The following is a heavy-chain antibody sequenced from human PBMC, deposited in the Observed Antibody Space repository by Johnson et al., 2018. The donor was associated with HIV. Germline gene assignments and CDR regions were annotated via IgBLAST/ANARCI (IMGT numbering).Heavy chain of an antibody. Sequence: QVQLVESGGGVVQPGRSLRLSCAASGFTLSSFPLHWVRQAPGKGLEWVAFMRYDGSKKYYAYSVKGRFTISRDNVRNTLHLQMNSLRVDDTAVYYCAKGQVARGPLDIWGQGTMVTVSS. CDR3: AKGQVARGPLDI. D-gene: IGHD2-15*01. J-gene: IGHJ3*02. CDR1: GFTLSSFP. CDR2: MRYDGSKK. V-gene: IGHV3-30*02.